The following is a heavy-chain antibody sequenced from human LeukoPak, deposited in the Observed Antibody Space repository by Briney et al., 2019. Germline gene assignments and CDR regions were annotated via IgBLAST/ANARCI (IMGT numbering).Heavy chain of an antibody. CDR2: ISSSNSYI. Sequence: NPGGSLRLSCAASGFTFSSYSMNWVRQAPGKGLEWVSSISSSNSYIYYADSVKGRFTISRDNAKNTVDLQMKSLRAEDTAVYYCARGYNTRWYSARMDVWGKGTTVTVSS. J-gene: IGHJ6*04. CDR1: GFTFSSYS. D-gene: IGHD6-13*01. V-gene: IGHV3-21*06. CDR3: ARGYNTRWYSARMDV.